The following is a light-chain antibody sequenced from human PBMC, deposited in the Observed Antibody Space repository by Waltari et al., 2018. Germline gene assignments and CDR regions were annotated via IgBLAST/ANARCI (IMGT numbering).Light chain of an antibody. CDR1: QSVSSY. V-gene: IGKV3-20*01. Sequence: VILTQSPATLSLSPGERATLSCRASQSVSSYLAWYQQKPGQAPRLLMYGTSLRATGIPDRFSGSGSGTEFTLTISSLEPEDFAVYYCQKYATSPYSFGQGTKVEIK. J-gene: IGKJ2*03. CDR3: QKYATSPYS. CDR2: GTS.